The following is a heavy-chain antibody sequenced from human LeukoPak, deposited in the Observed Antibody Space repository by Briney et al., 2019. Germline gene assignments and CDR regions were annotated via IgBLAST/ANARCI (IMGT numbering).Heavy chain of an antibody. Sequence: GGSLRLSCAASGFTFSSYDMHWVRQAPGKGLEWVAFIRYDGSNKYYADSVKGRFTISRDNSKNTLYLQMNSLRAEDTAVYYCAKDPGIRGSSTDYWGQGTLVTVSS. CDR3: AKDPGIRGSSTDY. D-gene: IGHD6-13*01. CDR2: IRYDGSNK. CDR1: GFTFSSYD. V-gene: IGHV3-30*02. J-gene: IGHJ4*02.